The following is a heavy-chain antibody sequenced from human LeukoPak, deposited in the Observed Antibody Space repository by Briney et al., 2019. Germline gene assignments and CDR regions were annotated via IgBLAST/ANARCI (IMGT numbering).Heavy chain of an antibody. CDR2: INHSGST. CDR3: ARSEEYSSSWYHHYYYYMDV. J-gene: IGHJ6*03. CDR1: GGSFSGYY. V-gene: IGHV4-34*01. Sequence: KASETLSLTCAVYGGSFSGYYWSWIRQPPGKGLEWIGEINHSGSTNYNPSLKSRVTISVDTSKNQFSLKLSSVTAADTAVYYCARSEEYSSSWYHHYYYYMDVWGKGTTVTISS. D-gene: IGHD6-13*01.